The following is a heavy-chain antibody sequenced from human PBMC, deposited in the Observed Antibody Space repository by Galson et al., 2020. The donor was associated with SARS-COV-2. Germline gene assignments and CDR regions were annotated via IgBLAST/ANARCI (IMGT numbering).Heavy chain of an antibody. Sequence: ALHGESLKISCVASEFNFSSYWMHWVRQAPGKGLVWVSRNNSEGNSTNYADSVRGRFTISRDNAKNTLYLQMNSLRAEDTAVYYCARHSSLDIWGQGTMVTVSS. CDR1: EFNFSSYW. CDR2: NNSEGNST. J-gene: IGHJ3*02. D-gene: IGHD1-26*01. V-gene: IGHV3-74*01. CDR3: ARHSSLDI.